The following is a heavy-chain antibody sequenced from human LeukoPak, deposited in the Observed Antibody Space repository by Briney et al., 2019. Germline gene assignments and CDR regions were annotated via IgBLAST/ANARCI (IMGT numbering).Heavy chain of an antibody. J-gene: IGHJ3*02. Sequence: PGGSLRLSCAASGFTFSSYAMHWVRQAPGKGLEWVAVISYDGSNKYYADSVKGRFTISRDNSKNTLYLQMNSLRAEDTAVYYCARELPATYYYDSSGAFDIWGQGTMVTVSS. CDR3: ARELPATYYYDSSGAFDI. D-gene: IGHD3-22*01. CDR1: GFTFSSYA. V-gene: IGHV3-30*04. CDR2: ISYDGSNK.